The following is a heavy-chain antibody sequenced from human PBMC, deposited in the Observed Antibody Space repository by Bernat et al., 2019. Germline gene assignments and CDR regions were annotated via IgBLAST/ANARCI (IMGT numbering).Heavy chain of an antibody. V-gene: IGHV3-23*04. CDR1: GFTFSSHN. CDR3: AKSYSSVWSTFDY. J-gene: IGHJ4*02. D-gene: IGHD6-19*01. Sequence: EVQLVESGGGLVQPGGSLRLSCAASGFTFSSHNMNWVRQAPGKGLEWVSVISGSGDSTYVADSVKGRFTISRDNSKNTLYLQMNSLRADDTAVYYCAKSYSSVWSTFDYWGQGALVTVSS. CDR2: ISGSGDST.